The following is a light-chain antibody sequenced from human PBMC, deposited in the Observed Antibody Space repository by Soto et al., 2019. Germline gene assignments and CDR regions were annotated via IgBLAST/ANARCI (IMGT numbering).Light chain of an antibody. CDR1: QSINNW. J-gene: IGKJ4*01. CDR3: QQYKSYPLT. CDR2: KAS. Sequence: DIEMTQSPSTLSACVGDRVTITCRASQSINNWLAWYQQKPGKAPKLLIYKASSLESGVPSKFSGSASGTEFTLTISSLQPDDFATYYCQQYKSYPLTFGGGTKVEIK. V-gene: IGKV1-5*03.